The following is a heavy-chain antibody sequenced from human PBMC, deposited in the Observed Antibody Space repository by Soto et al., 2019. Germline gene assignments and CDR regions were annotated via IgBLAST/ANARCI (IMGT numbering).Heavy chain of an antibody. CDR3: AKLRWGSDNWFEP. CDR2: ISGSGDST. Sequence: EVQLLESGGGLVQPGGSLRLSCAASGFTFSSYAMSWVRQTPGKGLEWVSAISGSGDSTYYADSVKGRFTISRDNSKNTLYLQMTSLRAEDTAVYYCAKLRWGSDNWFEPWGQGTLVTVSS. D-gene: IGHD3-10*01. V-gene: IGHV3-23*01. J-gene: IGHJ5*02. CDR1: GFTFSSYA.